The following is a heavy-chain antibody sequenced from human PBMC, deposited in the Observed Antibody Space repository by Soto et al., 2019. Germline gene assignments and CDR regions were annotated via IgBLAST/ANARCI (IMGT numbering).Heavy chain of an antibody. CDR3: ARRFGASDYFDS. Sequence: PGESLKISCRGSGYSFTSYWISWVRQMPGKGLEWMGRIDPSDSDSNYSPSIQGHVTISADKSITTAYLQWNSLKASDTAMYYCARRFGASDYFDSWGQGTLVTVSS. CDR2: IDPSDSDS. D-gene: IGHD3-16*01. J-gene: IGHJ4*02. CDR1: GYSFTSYW. V-gene: IGHV5-10-1*01.